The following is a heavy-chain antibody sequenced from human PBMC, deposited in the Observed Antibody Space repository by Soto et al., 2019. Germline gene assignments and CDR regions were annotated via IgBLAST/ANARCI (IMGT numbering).Heavy chain of an antibody. J-gene: IGHJ4*02. CDR3: AGRNGYYSGIDY. Sequence: QVQLQQWGAGLLKPSETLSLTCVVYGGSFSGYYWSWIRQPPGKGLEWFGEVNHSGGIDYNPSLKSRVTISVDTCKNQFSLKLSSVTAADTAVYYCAGRNGYYSGIDYWGQGTLVTVSS. CDR2: VNHSGGI. V-gene: IGHV4-34*02. D-gene: IGHD3-22*01. CDR1: GGSFSGYY.